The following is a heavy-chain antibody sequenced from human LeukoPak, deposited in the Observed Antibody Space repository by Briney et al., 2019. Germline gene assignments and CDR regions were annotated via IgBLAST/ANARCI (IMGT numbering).Heavy chain of an antibody. CDR2: IIPIFGTA. D-gene: IGHD3-22*01. Sequence: SVKLSCKPSRGTLSSYAISWVRPAPGQGLELVGRIIPIFGTANYAQKLQGRVTITTDDSTSTAYMELSSLRSEDTAVYYCAREQYYYDSSGYIKYYFDYWGQGTLVTVSS. J-gene: IGHJ4*02. V-gene: IGHV1-69*05. CDR1: RGTLSSYA. CDR3: AREQYYYDSSGYIKYYFDY.